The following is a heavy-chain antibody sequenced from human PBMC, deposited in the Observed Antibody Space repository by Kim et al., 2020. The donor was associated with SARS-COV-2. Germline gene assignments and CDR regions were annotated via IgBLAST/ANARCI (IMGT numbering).Heavy chain of an antibody. D-gene: IGHD3-3*01. J-gene: IGHJ5*02. CDR3: ARTGMRLATIFGVVTINWFDP. CDR1: GGSISSGGYS. Sequence: SETLSLTCAVSGGSISSGGYSWSWIRQPPGKGLEWIGYIYHSGSTYYNPSLKSRVTISVDRSKNQFSLKLSSVTAADTAVYYCARTGMRLATIFGVVTINWFDPWGQGTLVTVSS. V-gene: IGHV4-30-2*01. CDR2: IYHSGST.